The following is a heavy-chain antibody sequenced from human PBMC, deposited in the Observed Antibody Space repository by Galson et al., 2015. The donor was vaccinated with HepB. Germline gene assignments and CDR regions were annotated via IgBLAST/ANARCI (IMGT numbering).Heavy chain of an antibody. CDR3: ATLSSLRYFDWLLSSSGMDV. D-gene: IGHD3-9*01. CDR2: IVVGSGNT. Sequence: SVKVSCKASGFTFTSSAVQWVRQARGQRLEWIGWIVVGSGNTNYAQKFQERVTITRDMSPSTAYMELSSLTSEDTAVYYCATLSSLRYFDWLLSSSGMDVWGQGTTVTVSS. J-gene: IGHJ6*02. CDR1: GFTFTSSA. V-gene: IGHV1-58*01.